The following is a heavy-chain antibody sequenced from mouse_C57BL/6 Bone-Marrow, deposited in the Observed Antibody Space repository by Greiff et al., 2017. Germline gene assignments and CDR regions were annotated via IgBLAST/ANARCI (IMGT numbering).Heavy chain of an antibody. CDR2: INPSSGYN. J-gene: IGHJ2*01. D-gene: IGHD2-12*01. CDR3: ARSPLRPFDY. CDR1: GYTFTSYW. V-gene: IGHV1-7*01. Sequence: QVQLQQSGAELAKPGASVKLSCKASGYTFTSYWMHWVKQRPGQGLEWIGYINPSSGYNKYNQKFKDKAKLTADKSSSTAYMQLSSLTYEDSAVYYCARSPLRPFDYWGQGTTLTVSS.